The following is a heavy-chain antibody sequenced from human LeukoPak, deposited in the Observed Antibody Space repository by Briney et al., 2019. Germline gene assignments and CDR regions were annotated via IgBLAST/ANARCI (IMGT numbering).Heavy chain of an antibody. CDR3: ARTNPVYGDYDY. Sequence: PGRSLRLSCIVSGFSVNDNYMSWVRQAPEKGLQWVSVLFPDGRTFYGDSVRGRFTISRDLARNTLLLQMHSLRADDTAVHYCARTNPVYGDYDYWGQGTLVTVSS. J-gene: IGHJ4*02. CDR2: LFPDGRT. V-gene: IGHV3-53*01. CDR1: GFSVNDNY. D-gene: IGHD4-17*01.